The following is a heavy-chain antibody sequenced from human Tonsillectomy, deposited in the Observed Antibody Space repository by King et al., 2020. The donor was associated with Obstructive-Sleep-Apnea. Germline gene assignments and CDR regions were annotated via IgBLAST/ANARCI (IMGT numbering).Heavy chain of an antibody. V-gene: IGHV4-38-2*02. J-gene: IGHJ5*02. Sequence: QLQESGPGLVKSSETLSLTYTVSGYSISSGYSWGWIRQPPGKGLEWIGIIYHSGSTSHNPSLKSRVTISVDTSKNQFSLKLSSVTAADTAVYYCARLTDYDLRSGYTNWFDPWGQGTLVTVSS. CDR1: GYSISSGYS. D-gene: IGHD3-3*01. CDR2: IYHSGST. CDR3: ARLTDYDLRSGYTNWFDP.